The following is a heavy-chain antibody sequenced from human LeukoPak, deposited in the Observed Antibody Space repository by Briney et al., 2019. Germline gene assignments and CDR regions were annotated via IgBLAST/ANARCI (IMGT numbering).Heavy chain of an antibody. V-gene: IGHV4-59*01. J-gene: IGHJ4*02. CDR3: ARERKNYYDSSGYVDY. Sequence: SETLSLTCTVSSGSISSDYWSWIRQPPGKGLEWIGYIYYSGSTNYNPSLKSRVTISVDTSKNQFSLKLSSVTAADTAVYYCARERKNYYDSSGYVDYWGQGTLVTVSS. CDR1: SGSISSDY. CDR2: IYYSGST. D-gene: IGHD3-22*01.